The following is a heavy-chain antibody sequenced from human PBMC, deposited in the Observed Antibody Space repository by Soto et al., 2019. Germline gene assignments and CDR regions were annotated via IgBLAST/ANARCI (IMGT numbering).Heavy chain of an antibody. D-gene: IGHD3-16*02. CDR2: IYYSGNT. J-gene: IGHJ4*02. CDR1: GGSISTSSYY. CDR3: AGGRVDVSSTDY. V-gene: IGHV4-39*01. Sequence: LSLTCTVSGGSISTSSYYWGWIRQPPGKGLEWIGSIYYSGNTYCSPSLKSRVTISVDTSKNQFSLKLSSVTAADTAVYYCAGGRVDVSSTDYWGQGTLVTVSS.